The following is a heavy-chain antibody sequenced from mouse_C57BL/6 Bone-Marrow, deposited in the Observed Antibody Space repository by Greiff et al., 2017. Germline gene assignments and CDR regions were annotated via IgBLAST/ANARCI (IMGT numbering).Heavy chain of an antibody. D-gene: IGHD4-1*01. Sequence: DVKLVESGGGLVKPGGSLKLSCAASGFTFSDYGMHWVRQAPEKGLEWVAYISSGSSTIYYADTVKGRFTISRDNAKNTLFLQMTSLRSEDTAMYYCARGLGPFAYWGQGTLVTVSA. CDR1: GFTFSDYG. CDR3: ARGLGPFAY. V-gene: IGHV5-17*01. CDR2: ISSGSSTI. J-gene: IGHJ3*01.